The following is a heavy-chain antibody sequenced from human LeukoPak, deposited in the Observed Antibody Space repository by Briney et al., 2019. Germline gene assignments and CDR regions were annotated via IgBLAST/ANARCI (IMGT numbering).Heavy chain of an antibody. CDR2: ISSSSSYI. V-gene: IGHV3-21*01. Sequence: GGSLRLSCAASGLTFSSYSMNWVRQAPGKGLEWVSSISSSSSYIYYADSVKGRFTISRDNAKNSLYLQMNSLRAEDTAVYYCARVVPDVYYFDYWGQGTLVTVSS. D-gene: IGHD3-16*01. CDR1: GLTFSSYS. CDR3: ARVVPDVYYFDY. J-gene: IGHJ4*02.